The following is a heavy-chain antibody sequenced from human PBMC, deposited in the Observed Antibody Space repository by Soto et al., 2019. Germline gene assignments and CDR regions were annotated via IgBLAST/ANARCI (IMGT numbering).Heavy chain of an antibody. CDR2: ISGSGGST. J-gene: IGHJ4*02. Sequence: GSLRLSCAASGFTFSSYAMSWVRQAPGKGLEWVSAISGSGGSTYYADSVKGRFTISRDNSKNTLYLQMNSLRAEDTAVYYCAKGSICSSTSCLGDYFDYWGQGTLVTVSS. CDR1: GFTFSSYA. D-gene: IGHD2-2*01. V-gene: IGHV3-23*01. CDR3: AKGSICSSTSCLGDYFDY.